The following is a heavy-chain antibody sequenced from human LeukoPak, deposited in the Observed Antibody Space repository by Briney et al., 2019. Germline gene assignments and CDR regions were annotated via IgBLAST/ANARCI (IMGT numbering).Heavy chain of an antibody. CDR1: GFTFSTYG. J-gene: IGHJ4*02. CDR2: IHYDGTNK. D-gene: IGHD5-12*01. Sequence: GGSLRLSCAASGFTFSTYGMHWVRQAPGKGLEWVTSIHYDGTNKYYAEAVKGRFTISRDNSKNTLYLQMNSLRTEDTALYYCAKASEERYSGYDDYLHYWGQGTLVTVSS. CDR3: AKASEERYSGYDDYLHY. V-gene: IGHV3-30*02.